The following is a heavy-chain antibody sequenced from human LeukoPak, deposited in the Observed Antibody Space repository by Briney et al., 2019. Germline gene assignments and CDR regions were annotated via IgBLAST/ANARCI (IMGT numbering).Heavy chain of an antibody. Sequence: ASVKVSCKASGYTFTDTDYYLHWLRQAPGQGREWMRWLNPKTSATTHEQKVQGRVTMTREASLTTGNMELSSLRSDDTAMYYCARGYEYGWYDPWGQGTLVTVCS. D-gene: IGHD4/OR15-4a*01. CDR3: ARGYEYGWYDP. CDR2: LNPKTSAT. CDR1: GYTFTDTDYY. V-gene: IGHV1-2*02. J-gene: IGHJ5*02.